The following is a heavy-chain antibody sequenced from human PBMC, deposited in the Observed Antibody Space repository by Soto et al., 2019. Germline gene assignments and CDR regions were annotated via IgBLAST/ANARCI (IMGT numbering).Heavy chain of an antibody. CDR1: GGIFSSYT. Sequence: GASVKVSCKASGGIFSSYTINWLRQAPGQGLGWLGWIIPIFGSANYAQKLQGRVTITADESTSTAYMELSSLSSEDTAVYYCARMSNTGMVTTRYYGMDVWGQGTTVTVSS. CDR2: IIPIFGSA. V-gene: IGHV1-69*13. J-gene: IGHJ6*02. D-gene: IGHD5-18*01. CDR3: ARMSNTGMVTTRYYGMDV.